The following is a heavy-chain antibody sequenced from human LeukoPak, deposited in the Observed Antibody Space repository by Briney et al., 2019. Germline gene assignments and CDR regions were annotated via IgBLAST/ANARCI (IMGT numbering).Heavy chain of an antibody. Sequence: SGGSLRLSCAASGFTFSSYGIHWVRQAPGKGLEWVAFIRYDGSNKYHADSVKGRFTISRDNAKNTLYLQMNSLRAEDTAVYYCVKYGDYKFDPWGQGTLVTVSS. CDR2: IRYDGSNK. CDR3: VKYGDYKFDP. CDR1: GFTFSSYG. V-gene: IGHV3-30*02. D-gene: IGHD4-17*01. J-gene: IGHJ5*02.